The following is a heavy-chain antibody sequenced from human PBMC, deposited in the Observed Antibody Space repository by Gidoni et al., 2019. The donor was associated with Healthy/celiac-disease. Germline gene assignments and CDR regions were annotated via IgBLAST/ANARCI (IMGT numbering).Heavy chain of an antibody. CDR2: IIGSVGST. J-gene: IGHJ4*02. CDR3: AKGRVRGFSHDY. Sequence: EVQLLESGGGLVQPGGSLRLSCAASGCTFSSYAMSWVRQAPGKGLEWVSAIIGSVGSTYYADSVKGRFTISRDNSKNTLYLQMNSLRAEDTAVYYCAKGRVRGFSHDYWGQGTLVTVSS. CDR1: GCTFSSYA. V-gene: IGHV3-23*01. D-gene: IGHD3-10*01.